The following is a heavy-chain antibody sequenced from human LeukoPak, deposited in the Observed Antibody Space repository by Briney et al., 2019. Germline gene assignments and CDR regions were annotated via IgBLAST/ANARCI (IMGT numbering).Heavy chain of an antibody. Sequence: PGRSLRLSCAASGFTFSSYSMNWVRQAPGKGLQWVSSIITSDNYIYYADSVKGRFTISRDNAKNSLYLQMNSLRAEDTAVYYCTTRGNYGSDLGDAFDIWGQGTMVTVSS. V-gene: IGHV3-21*01. CDR2: IITSDNYI. J-gene: IGHJ3*02. CDR1: GFTFSSYS. CDR3: TTRGNYGSDLGDAFDI. D-gene: IGHD3-10*01.